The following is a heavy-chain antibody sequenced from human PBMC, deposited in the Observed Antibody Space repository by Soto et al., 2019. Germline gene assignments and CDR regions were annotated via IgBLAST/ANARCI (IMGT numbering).Heavy chain of an antibody. J-gene: IGHJ6*02. CDR2: ISGSGGST. D-gene: IGHD2-2*01. CDR3: AKHDSTSSYYYYGMDV. Sequence: GGSLRLSCAASGFTFSSYAMSWVRQAPGKGLEWVSAISGSGGSTYYADSVKGRFTISRDNSKNTLYLQMNSLRAEDTAVYYCAKHDSTSSYYYYGMDVWGQGTTVTVS. CDR1: GFTFSSYA. V-gene: IGHV3-23*01.